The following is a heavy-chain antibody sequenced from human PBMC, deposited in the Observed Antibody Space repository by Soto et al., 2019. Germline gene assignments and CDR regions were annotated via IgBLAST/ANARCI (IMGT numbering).Heavy chain of an antibody. D-gene: IGHD6-19*01. CDR3: ARAPPYSSGWPFDS. J-gene: IGHJ4*02. CDR1: SGSCIGYD. V-gene: IGHV4-34*01. CDR2: INHSGST. Sequence: SEAPSLTSGGESGSCIGYDGSWMQQPPGKGLEWIGEINHSGSTNYNPSLKSRVTISVDTSKTQFSLQLNSVTPEDTAVYYCARAPPYSSGWPFDSRGQGTLVTVSS.